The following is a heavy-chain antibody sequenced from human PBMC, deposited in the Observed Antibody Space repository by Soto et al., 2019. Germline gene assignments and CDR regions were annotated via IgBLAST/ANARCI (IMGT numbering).Heavy chain of an antibody. CDR3: ACLAADYDDDGMDV. V-gene: IGHV4-31*03. CDR1: GGSISSGGYY. J-gene: IGHJ6*02. CDR2: IYYSGST. D-gene: IGHD2-15*01. Sequence: SETLRLTCTVSGGSISSGGYYWSWIRHHPGKGLEWIGYIYYSGSTYYNPSLRSRVTISVDTSKNQFSLKLGAVTAADTAVYYCACLAADYDDDGMDVWGQGATVTVS.